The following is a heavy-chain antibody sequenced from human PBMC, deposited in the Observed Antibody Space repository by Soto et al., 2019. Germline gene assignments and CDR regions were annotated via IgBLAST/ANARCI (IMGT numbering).Heavy chain of an antibody. Sequence: XGSLRLSCEVSGFTFTNYGMNWVRRAPDKGLEWVSTIGRGGDTFYADSVRGRFTISRDNSKNTLFLQMNSLRAEDTALYFCAKDGTTAGIHYYGMDIWGQGNTVTVSS. CDR3: AKDGTTAGIHYYGMDI. J-gene: IGHJ6*02. D-gene: IGHD1-1*01. V-gene: IGHV3-23*01. CDR2: IGRGGDT. CDR1: GFTFTNYG.